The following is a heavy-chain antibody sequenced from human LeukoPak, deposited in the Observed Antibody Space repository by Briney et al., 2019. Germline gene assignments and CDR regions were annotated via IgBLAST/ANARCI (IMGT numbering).Heavy chain of an antibody. V-gene: IGHV3-30-3*02. CDR3: AKSPLGYQLFFDY. Sequence: GRSLRLSCAASGFTFSSYAMHWVRQAPGKGLEWVAVISYDGSNKYYADSVKGRFTISRDNSKNTLYLQMNSLRAEDTAVYYCAKSPLGYQLFFDYWGQGTLVTVSS. J-gene: IGHJ4*02. D-gene: IGHD3-16*01. CDR2: ISYDGSNK. CDR1: GFTFSSYA.